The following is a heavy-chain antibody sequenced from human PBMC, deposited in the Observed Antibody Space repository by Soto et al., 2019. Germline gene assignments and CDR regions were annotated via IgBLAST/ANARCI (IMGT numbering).Heavy chain of an antibody. D-gene: IGHD6-13*01. J-gene: IGHJ5*02. CDR3: ARLQLGYLVAAAGPNWFDH. V-gene: IGHV4-39*01. CDR1: GGSISSGSYY. CDR2: IYYSGST. Sequence: SETLSLTCTVSGGSISSGSYYWGWIRQPPGKGLEWIGSIYYSGSTYYNPSLKSRVTISVDTSKNQFSLKLSSVTAADTAVYYCARLQLGYLVAAAGPNWFDHWGQGTLVT.